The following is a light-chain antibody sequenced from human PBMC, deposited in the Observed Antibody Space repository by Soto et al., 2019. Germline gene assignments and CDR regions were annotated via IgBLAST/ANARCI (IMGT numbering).Light chain of an antibody. V-gene: IGLV1-44*01. CDR2: SNY. J-gene: IGLJ3*02. CDR1: SSNIGSDT. Sequence: QSVLTQPPSASGTPGQRVTISCSGSSSNIGSDTVHWYQHLPGTAPKLLIYSNYQRPSGVPDRFSGSKSGTSASLAISGLQSEDEADYYCAAWDDSLNGPVSGGGTKLTVL. CDR3: AAWDDSLNGPV.